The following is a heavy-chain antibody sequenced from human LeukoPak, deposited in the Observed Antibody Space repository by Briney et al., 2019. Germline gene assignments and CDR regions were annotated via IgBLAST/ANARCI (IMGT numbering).Heavy chain of an antibody. Sequence: ASVKVSCKASGYTFTSYAMHWVRQAPGQRLEWMGWINAGNGNTKYSQKFQGRVTITRDTSASTAYMELSSLRSEDTAVYYCAREVVGYSYGYSEYFQHWGQGTLVTVSS. CDR1: GYTFTSYA. D-gene: IGHD5-18*01. CDR3: AREVVGYSYGYSEYFQH. CDR2: INAGNGNT. V-gene: IGHV1-3*01. J-gene: IGHJ1*01.